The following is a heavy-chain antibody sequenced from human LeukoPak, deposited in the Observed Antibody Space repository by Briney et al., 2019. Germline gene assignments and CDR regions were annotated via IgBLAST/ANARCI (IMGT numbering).Heavy chain of an antibody. Sequence: SKTLSLTCTVSGGSISGSYWSWLRQPAGKGLEWIGRISSSGSANYNPSLKSRVTMSIDTSKNQFSLKLSTVTAADTAVYYCAKGPSGSYGFDYWGPGTQVTVSS. J-gene: IGHJ4*02. CDR3: AKGPSGSYGFDY. CDR2: ISSSGSA. V-gene: IGHV4-4*07. CDR1: GGSISGSY. D-gene: IGHD6-19*01.